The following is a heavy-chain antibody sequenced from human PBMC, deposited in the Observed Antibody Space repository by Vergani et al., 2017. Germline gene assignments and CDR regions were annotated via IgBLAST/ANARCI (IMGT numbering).Heavy chain of an antibody. CDR2: INIGGRT. V-gene: IGHV3-66*02. CDR3: ARGMTTETTDLDGFDI. D-gene: IGHD4-17*01. CDR1: SFSVSSHY. J-gene: IGHJ3*02. Sequence: VHLVESEGGVVQPGRSLRLSCAASSFSVSSHYMTWVRQAPGKGLEWVSTINIGGRTSYADSVKGRLTLTRDDSKNTLHLQMNSLRPEDTAVYYCARGMTTETTDLDGFDIWGQGTMVSVSS.